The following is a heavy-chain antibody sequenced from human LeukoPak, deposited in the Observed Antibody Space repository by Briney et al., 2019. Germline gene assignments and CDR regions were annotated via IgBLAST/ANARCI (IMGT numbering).Heavy chain of an antibody. V-gene: IGHV3-21*05. CDR2: INTDSSDI. CDR3: ARDTFQPGLIDS. CDR1: GFTFSRYA. J-gene: IGHJ4*02. Sequence: GGSLRLSCAASGFTFSRYAMNWVRQAPGKGLEWVSYINTDSSDIHYADSVKGRFTISRDNARNTLYLQLNSPRAEDSAVYYCARDTFQPGLIDSWGQGTLVTVSS. D-gene: IGHD2-2*01.